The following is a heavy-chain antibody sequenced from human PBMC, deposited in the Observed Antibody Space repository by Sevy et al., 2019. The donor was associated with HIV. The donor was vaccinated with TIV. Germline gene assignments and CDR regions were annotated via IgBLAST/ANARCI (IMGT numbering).Heavy chain of an antibody. D-gene: IGHD2-21*01. CDR2: ISGSGGST. CDR1: GFTFSSYA. V-gene: IGHV3-23*01. CDR3: AKKGGDSGYYYGMDV. J-gene: IGHJ6*02. Sequence: GGSLRLSCAASGFTFSSYAMSWVRQAPGKGLEWVSAISGSGGSTYYAHSVKGRFTISRDNSKNTLYLQMNSLRAEDTAVYYCAKKGGDSGYYYGMDVWGQGTTVTVSS.